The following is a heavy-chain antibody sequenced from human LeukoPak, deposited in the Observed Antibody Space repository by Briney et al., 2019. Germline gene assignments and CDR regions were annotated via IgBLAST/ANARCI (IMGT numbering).Heavy chain of an antibody. J-gene: IGHJ5*02. D-gene: IGHD3-9*01. CDR1: GGSISSSSYY. CDR3: ARDLARRLRYFDWLENWFDP. CDR2: IYYSGST. Sequence: SETLSLTCTVSGGSISSSSYYWGWIRQPPGKGLEWIGSIYYSGSTNYNPSLKSRVTISVDTSKNQFSLKLSSVTAADTAVYYCARDLARRLRYFDWLENWFDPWGQGTLVTVSS. V-gene: IGHV4-39*07.